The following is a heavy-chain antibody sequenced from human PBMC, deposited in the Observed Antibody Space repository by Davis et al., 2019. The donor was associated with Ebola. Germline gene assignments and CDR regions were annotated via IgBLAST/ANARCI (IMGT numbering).Heavy chain of an antibody. Sequence: ASVKVSCKASGYTFTNYGISWVRQTPGQGLEWMGRINAYNGVTSYAQKVKGRVTMTTETATNTAYMELRSLRPDDTAVYYCARFELAARPGWFDPWGQGSRVTVSS. J-gene: IGHJ5*02. CDR3: ARFELAARPGWFDP. D-gene: IGHD6-6*01. V-gene: IGHV1-18*01. CDR2: INAYNGVT. CDR1: GYTFTNYG.